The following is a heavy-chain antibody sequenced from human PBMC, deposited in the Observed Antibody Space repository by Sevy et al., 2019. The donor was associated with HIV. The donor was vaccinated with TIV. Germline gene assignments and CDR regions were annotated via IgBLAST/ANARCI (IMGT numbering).Heavy chain of an antibody. V-gene: IGHV3-33*01. CDR1: GFTFSSYG. CDR2: IWYDGSNK. J-gene: IGHJ3*02. D-gene: IGHD3-3*01. CDR3: ARDQGTYYDFWGAFYI. Sequence: GGSLRLSCAASGFTFSSYGMHWVRQAPGKGLEWVAVIWYDGSNKYYADSVKGRFTISRDNSKNTLYLQMNSLRAEDTAVYYCARDQGTYYDFWGAFYIWGQGTMVTVSS.